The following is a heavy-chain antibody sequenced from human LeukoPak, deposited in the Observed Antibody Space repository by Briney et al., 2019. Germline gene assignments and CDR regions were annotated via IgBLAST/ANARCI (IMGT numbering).Heavy chain of an antibody. Sequence: PGGSLRLSCAASGFTFSSYAMHWVRQAPGKGLEWVAVISYDGSNKYYADSVKGRFTISRDNSKNTLYLQMNSLRAEDTAVYYCARGDSGSSTFDYWGQGTLVTVSS. J-gene: IGHJ4*02. CDR3: ARGDSGSSTFDY. V-gene: IGHV3-30-3*01. D-gene: IGHD1-26*01. CDR2: ISYDGSNK. CDR1: GFTFSSYA.